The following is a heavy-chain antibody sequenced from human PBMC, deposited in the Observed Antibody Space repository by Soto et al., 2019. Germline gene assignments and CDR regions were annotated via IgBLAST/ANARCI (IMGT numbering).Heavy chain of an antibody. J-gene: IGHJ6*03. V-gene: IGHV4-34*01. CDR3: ARGVRYSYGYYYYYMDV. Sequence: SETLSLTCAVYGGSFSGYYWSWIRQPPGKGLEWIGEINHSGSTNYNPSLKSRVTISVDTSKNQFSLKLSSVTAADTAVYYCARGVRYSYGYYYYYMDVWGKGTTVTVSS. CDR1: GGSFSGYY. CDR2: INHSGST. D-gene: IGHD5-18*01.